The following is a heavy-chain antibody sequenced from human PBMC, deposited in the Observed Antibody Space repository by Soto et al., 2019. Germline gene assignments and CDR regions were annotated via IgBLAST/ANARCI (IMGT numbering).Heavy chain of an antibody. Sequence: GGSLRLSCAASGFTFSSYGMSWVRQAPGKGLERVSFISGSGGSTYYTGSVNDRFTLSRDNSRNTLYLQMNSLRAEDTAAYYCAKEEDIVVVPAAWDYWGQGTLVTVSS. CDR3: AKEEDIVVVPAAWDY. V-gene: IGHV3-23*01. D-gene: IGHD2-2*01. J-gene: IGHJ4*02. CDR2: ISGSGGST. CDR1: GFTFSSYG.